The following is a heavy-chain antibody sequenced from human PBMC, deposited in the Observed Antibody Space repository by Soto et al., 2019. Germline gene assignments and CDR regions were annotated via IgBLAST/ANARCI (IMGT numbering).Heavy chain of an antibody. CDR2: ISSSSSYI. V-gene: IGHV3-21*01. CDR1: GFTFSSYN. J-gene: IGHJ4*02. CDR3: ARVHYYDSSAYYL. Sequence: EVQLVESGGGLVKPGGSLRLSCAASGFTFSSYNMNWVRQAPGKGLEWVSSISSSSSYIYYADSVKGRFTISRDNAKNSLYLQMSSLRAEDTAVYHCARVHYYDSSAYYLWGQGTLVTVSS. D-gene: IGHD3-22*01.